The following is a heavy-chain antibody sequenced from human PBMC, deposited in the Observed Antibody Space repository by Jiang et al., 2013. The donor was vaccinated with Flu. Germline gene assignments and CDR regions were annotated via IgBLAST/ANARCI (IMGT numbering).Heavy chain of an antibody. J-gene: IGHJ4*02. D-gene: IGHD3-3*01. CDR1: GFTFSSYA. V-gene: IGHV3-23*01. CDR3: AKDTIFGVVTTFDY. CDR2: ISGSGGST. Sequence: RLSCAASGFTFSSYAMSWVRQAPGKGLEWVSAISGSGGSTYYADSVKGRFTISRDNSKNTLYLQMNSLRAEDTAVYYCAKDTIFGVVTTFDYWGQGTLVTVSS.